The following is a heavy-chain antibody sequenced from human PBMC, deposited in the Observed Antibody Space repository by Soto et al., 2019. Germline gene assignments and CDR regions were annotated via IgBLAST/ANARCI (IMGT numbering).Heavy chain of an antibody. CDR3: ATSKGVVSNTPTTY. J-gene: IGHJ4*02. CDR1: GFTFSNYW. D-gene: IGHD1-26*01. Sequence: EVQLVESGGALVQPGGSLRLSCAASGFTFSNYWMHWVRQAPGKGLVWISRMNSDGSNTVYADALKGRFTISRHNAKTTLYLQMNSLRVQDTAVYYCATSKGVVSNTPTTYWGQGTLVTISS. V-gene: IGHV3-74*01. CDR2: MNSDGSNT.